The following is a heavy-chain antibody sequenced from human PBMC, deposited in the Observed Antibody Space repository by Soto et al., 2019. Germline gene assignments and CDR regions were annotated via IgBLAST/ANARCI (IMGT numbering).Heavy chain of an antibody. CDR2: INPNSGDT. D-gene: IGHD5-18*01. J-gene: IGHJ4*02. Sequence: AASVKVSCKASGYTFTGYYVLWVRQAPGQGPECMGWINPNSGDTNYAQKFQGRVTMTRDTSFSTAYTELSSLRSDDTAVYYCATRYSYVHFWGQGTLVTVSS. CDR3: ATRYSYVHF. V-gene: IGHV1-2*02. CDR1: GYTFTGYY.